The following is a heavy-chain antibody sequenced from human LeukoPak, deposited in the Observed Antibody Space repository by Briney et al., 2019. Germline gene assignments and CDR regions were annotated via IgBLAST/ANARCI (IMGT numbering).Heavy chain of an antibody. V-gene: IGHV4-39*01. CDR1: GGSISTSTYY. J-gene: IGHJ2*01. D-gene: IGHD1-26*01. Sequence: KPSETLSLTCTVSGGSISTSTYYWGWIRQPPGKGLEWIGSISYSGSTYNNPSLKSRVTISVDTSKNQFSLKLSSVTAPDTAVYYCARQVSSGSYNWYFDLWGRGTLVTVSS. CDR2: ISYSGST. CDR3: ARQVSSGSYNWYFDL.